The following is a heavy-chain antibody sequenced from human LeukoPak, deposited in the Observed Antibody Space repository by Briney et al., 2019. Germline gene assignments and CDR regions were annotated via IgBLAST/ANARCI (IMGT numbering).Heavy chain of an antibody. V-gene: IGHV4-4*09. CDR2: IYTSGST. CDR3: ARVTSPFYDSSGYYYDY. Sequence: SETLSLTCTVSGGSISSYYWSWIRQPPRKGLEWIGYIYTSGSTNYNPSPKSRVTISVDTSKNQFSLKLSSVTAADTAVYYCARVTSPFYDSSGYYYDYWGQGTLVTVSS. D-gene: IGHD3-22*01. J-gene: IGHJ4*02. CDR1: GGSISSYY.